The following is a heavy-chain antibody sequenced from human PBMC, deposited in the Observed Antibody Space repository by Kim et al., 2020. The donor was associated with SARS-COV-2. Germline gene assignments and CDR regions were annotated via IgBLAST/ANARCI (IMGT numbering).Heavy chain of an antibody. D-gene: IGHD3-10*01. CDR3: ARSLGVHYYGSGSGFDP. J-gene: IGHJ5*02. V-gene: IGHV3-30*01. Sequence: VKGRFTISRDNSKNTLYLQMNSLRAEDTAVYYCARSLGVHYYGSGSGFDPWGQGTLVTVSS.